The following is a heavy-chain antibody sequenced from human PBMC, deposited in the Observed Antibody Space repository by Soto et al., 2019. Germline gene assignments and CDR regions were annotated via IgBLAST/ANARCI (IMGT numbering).Heavy chain of an antibody. J-gene: IGHJ4*02. CDR3: ASRVGATTGWVY. Sequence: GGSLRLSCAASGFTFSSYEMNWVRQAPGKGLEWVSYISSSGSTIYYADSVKGRFTISRDNAKNSLYLQMNSLRAEDTAVYYCASRVGATTGWVYWGQGTLVTVSS. CDR2: ISSSGSTI. D-gene: IGHD1-26*01. CDR1: GFTFSSYE. V-gene: IGHV3-48*03.